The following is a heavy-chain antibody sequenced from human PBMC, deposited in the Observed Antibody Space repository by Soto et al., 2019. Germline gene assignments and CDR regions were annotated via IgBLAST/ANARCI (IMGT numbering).Heavy chain of an antibody. V-gene: IGHV3-74*01. CDR1: GFTFSSYW. D-gene: IGHD6-13*01. Sequence: HPGGSLRLSCAASGFTFSSYWMHWVRQAPGKGLVWVSRINSDGSSTSYADSVKGRFTISRDNAKNTLYLQMNSLRAEDTAVYYCARVPQYSSSWQEFDYWGQGTLVTVSS. CDR2: INSDGSST. CDR3: ARVPQYSSSWQEFDY. J-gene: IGHJ4*02.